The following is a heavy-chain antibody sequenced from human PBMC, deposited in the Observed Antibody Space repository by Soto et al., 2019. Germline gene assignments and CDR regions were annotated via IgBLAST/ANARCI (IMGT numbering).Heavy chain of an antibody. Sequence: EVQLVESGGGSMEPGGSLRLSCAASGFTFSGYNMNWVRQAPGKGLEWVSYISSSSSTIYYADSVKGRFTISRDNAKNSLYLQMNSRRDEDTAMYYCARDVGYCISTSCLNWFDPWGQGTLVTVSS. D-gene: IGHD2-2*01. CDR1: GFTFSGYN. CDR2: ISSSSSTI. J-gene: IGHJ5*02. CDR3: ARDVGYCISTSCLNWFDP. V-gene: IGHV3-48*02.